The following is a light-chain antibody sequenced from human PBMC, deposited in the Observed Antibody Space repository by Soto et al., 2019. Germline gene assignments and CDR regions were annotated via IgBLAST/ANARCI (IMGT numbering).Light chain of an antibody. Sequence: EIVLTQSPGTLSLSPGERATLFCRASQSVSSSYLAWYQQKPGQAPRLLIFGASSRATDIPGRFSGSGSGTDFTLTISRPEPEDFAVYYCQQYGSSPRTFGQGTKVEIK. V-gene: IGKV3-20*01. CDR2: GAS. J-gene: IGKJ1*01. CDR3: QQYGSSPRT. CDR1: QSVSSSY.